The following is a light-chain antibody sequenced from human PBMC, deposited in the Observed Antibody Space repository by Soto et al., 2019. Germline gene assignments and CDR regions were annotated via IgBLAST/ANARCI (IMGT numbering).Light chain of an antibody. CDR3: LQYSSHSWT. CDR1: QNIGTS. J-gene: IGKJ1*01. CDR2: DAS. Sequence: DIQMTQSPSTLSASVGDRVTITCRASQNIGTSLAWYQQKPGKAPKLLIFDASSLKSGVPSRFSGSGSGTEFTLTISRLQPDDVATYYCLQYSSHSWTFGQGTKVDIK. V-gene: IGKV1-5*01.